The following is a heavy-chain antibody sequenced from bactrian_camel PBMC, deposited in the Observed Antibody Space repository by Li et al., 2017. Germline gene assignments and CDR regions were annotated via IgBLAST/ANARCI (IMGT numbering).Heavy chain of an antibody. J-gene: IGHJ4*01. Sequence: VQLVESGGGSVQAGGSLRLSCAARTGTFRSACMGWIRQVSGQEREGVASFDADGETSYVDSVKGRFTVSRDNGKNSVYLQMDSLKLEDTAMYYCVADFGPYCSGPYLARRANFEGQGTQVTVS. V-gene: IGHV3S9*01. CDR2: FDADGET. CDR1: TGTFRSAC. D-gene: IGHD2*01.